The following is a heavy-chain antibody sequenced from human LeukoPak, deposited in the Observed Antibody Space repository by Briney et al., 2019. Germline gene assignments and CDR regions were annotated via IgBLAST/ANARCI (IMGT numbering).Heavy chain of an antibody. CDR3: ARGKDWFDP. CDR2: IYCSGST. CDR1: GGSISSHY. Sequence: PSETLSLTCTVSGGSISSHYWSWIRQPPGKGLEWIGYIYCSGSTNYNPSLKSRVTISVDTSKNQFSLKLSSVTAADTAVYYCARGKDWFDPWGQGTLVTVSS. V-gene: IGHV4-59*11. J-gene: IGHJ5*02.